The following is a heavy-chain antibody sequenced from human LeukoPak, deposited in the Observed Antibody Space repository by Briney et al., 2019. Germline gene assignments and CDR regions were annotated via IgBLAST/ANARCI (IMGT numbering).Heavy chain of an antibody. CDR1: GGSISSYY. V-gene: IGHV4-59*01. CDR3: VRVPANGDYYFDY. Sequence: SETLSLTCTVSGGSISSYYWSWIRQPPGKGPEWIGYIYYSGSTNYNPSLKSRVTISVDTSKNQFSLKLSSVTIADTAVYYCVRVPANGDYYFDYWGQGTLVTVSS. CDR2: IYYSGST. J-gene: IGHJ4*02. D-gene: IGHD4-17*01.